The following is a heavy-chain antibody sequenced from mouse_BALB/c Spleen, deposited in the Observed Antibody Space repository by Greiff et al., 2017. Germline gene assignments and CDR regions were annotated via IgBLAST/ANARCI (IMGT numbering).Heavy chain of an antibody. J-gene: IGHJ1*01. V-gene: IGHV2-9*02. CDR3: AGIYYGSSYEYFDV. CDR2: IWAGGST. CDR1: GFSLTSYG. D-gene: IGHD1-1*01. Sequence: VQVVESGPGLVAPSQSLSITCTVSGFSLTSYGVHWVRQPPGKGLEWLGVIWAGGSTNYNSALMSRLSISKDNSKSQVFLKMNSLQTDDTAMYYCAGIYYGSSYEYFDVWGAGTTVTVSS.